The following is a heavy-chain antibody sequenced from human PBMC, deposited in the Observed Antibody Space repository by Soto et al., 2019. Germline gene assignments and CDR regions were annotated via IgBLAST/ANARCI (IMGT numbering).Heavy chain of an antibody. CDR2: IYHSGST. J-gene: IGHJ5*02. CDR3: ARRVGSCSGTSCNGGFDP. CDR1: GDSISKTTSY. Sequence: TSETLSLTCSVSGDSISKTTSYWGWIRQPPGKGLEWIGTIYHSGSTYYNPSLLSRVTLSIDKSKNQFSLKLNSVTAADTAVYYCARRVGSCSGTSCNGGFDPWGQGTLVTVSS. V-gene: IGHV4-39*01. D-gene: IGHD2-2*01.